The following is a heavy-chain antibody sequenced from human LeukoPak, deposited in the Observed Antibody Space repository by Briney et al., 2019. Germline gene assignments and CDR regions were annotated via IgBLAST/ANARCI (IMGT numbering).Heavy chain of an antibody. D-gene: IGHD1-14*01. V-gene: IGHV4-31*03. J-gene: IGHJ4*02. CDR3: ARESRKYYFDY. CDR1: GGSISSGGYY. CDR2: IYYSGST. Sequence: PSDTLSLTCTVSGGSISSGGYYWSWIRQHPGKGLEWIGYIYYSGSTYYNPSLKSRVTIPVDTSKNQFSLKLSSVTAADTAVYYCARESRKYYFDYWGQGTPVTVSS.